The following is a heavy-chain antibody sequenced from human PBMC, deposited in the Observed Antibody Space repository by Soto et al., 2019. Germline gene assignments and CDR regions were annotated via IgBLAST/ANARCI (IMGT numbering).Heavy chain of an antibody. CDR2: IWYDGSNK. D-gene: IGHD1-26*01. CDR1: GFTFISYG. CDR3: ARDRGSYPV. V-gene: IGHV3-33*01. Sequence: GGSLRLSCAASGFTFISYGMHWVRQAPGKGLEWVAVIWYDGSNKYYADSVKGRFTISRDNSKNTLYLQMNSLRAEDTAVYYCARDRGSYPVWGQGTTVTVSS. J-gene: IGHJ6*02.